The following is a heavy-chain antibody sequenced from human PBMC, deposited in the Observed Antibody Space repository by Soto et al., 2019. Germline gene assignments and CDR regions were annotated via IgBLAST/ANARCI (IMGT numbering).Heavy chain of an antibody. CDR1: GGTFSSYT. CDR2: IIPILGIA. V-gene: IGHV1-69*08. D-gene: IGHD3-10*01. CDR3: ARDADVNLWFGEIYNWFDP. J-gene: IGHJ5*02. Sequence: QVQLVQSGAEVQKPGSSVKVSCKASGGTFSSYTISWVRQAPGQGLEWMGRIIPILGIANYAQKFQGRVTITADKSTSTAYMELSSLRAEDTAVYYCARDADVNLWFGEIYNWFDPWGQGTLVTVSS.